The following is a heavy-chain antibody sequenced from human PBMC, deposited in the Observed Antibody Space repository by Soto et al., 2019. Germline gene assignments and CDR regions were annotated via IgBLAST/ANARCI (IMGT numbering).Heavy chain of an antibody. CDR2: IDSSGEK. Sequence: QVTLKESGPVLVKPTETLTLRCTVSGLSITDSEMGVSWIRQPPGQPLEWLAHIDSSGEKSYRTFLKSRLAITKDTYKSQIVLTITNMDPADTATYYCARRHLAVAVSPWFDPWGQGIPVTVSS. D-gene: IGHD6-19*01. CDR1: GLSITDSEMG. V-gene: IGHV2-26*01. CDR3: ARRHLAVAVSPWFDP. J-gene: IGHJ5*02.